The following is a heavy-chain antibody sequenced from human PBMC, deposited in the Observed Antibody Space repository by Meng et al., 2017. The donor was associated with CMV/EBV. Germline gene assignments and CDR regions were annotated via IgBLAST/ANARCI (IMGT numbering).Heavy chain of an antibody. D-gene: IGHD2-2*01. CDR1: GFTFSGSA. J-gene: IGHJ6*02. V-gene: IGHV3-73*01. Sequence: ETLSLTCAASGFTFSGSAMHWVRQASGKGLEWVGRIRSKANSYATAYAASVKGRFTISRDDSKNTAYLQMNSLKTEDTAVYYCTSGGVVVPAARDDEYYYYYGMDVWGQGTTVTVSS. CDR3: TSGGVVVPAARDDEYYYYYGMDV. CDR2: IRSKANSYAT.